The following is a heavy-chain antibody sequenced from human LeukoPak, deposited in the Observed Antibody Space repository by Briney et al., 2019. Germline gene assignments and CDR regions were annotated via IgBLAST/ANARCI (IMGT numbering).Heavy chain of an antibody. Sequence: PGGSLRLSCAASGFTFSRFEMNWVREAPGKGLEWVSYIASSGGLIYYADSVKGRFTISRDNAGNSLCLQMNSLRAEDTAVYYCARGNPIDHWGQGTLVTVSS. V-gene: IGHV3-48*03. D-gene: IGHD1-14*01. CDR1: GFTFSRFE. CDR2: IASSGGLI. CDR3: ARGNPIDH. J-gene: IGHJ4*02.